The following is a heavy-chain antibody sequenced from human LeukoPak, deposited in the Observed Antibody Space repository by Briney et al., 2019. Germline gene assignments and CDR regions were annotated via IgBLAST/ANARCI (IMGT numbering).Heavy chain of an antibody. CDR3: AREGRLGPFDY. CDR2: IYSGGST. D-gene: IGHD3-10*01. V-gene: IGHV3-53*01. Sequence: GGSLRLSCAASGFTVSSNYMSWVRQAPGKGLEWGSVIYSGGSTYYADSVKGRFTISRDNSKNTLYLQMNSLRAEDTAVYYCAREGRLGPFDYWGQGTLVTVSS. J-gene: IGHJ4*02. CDR1: GFTVSSNY.